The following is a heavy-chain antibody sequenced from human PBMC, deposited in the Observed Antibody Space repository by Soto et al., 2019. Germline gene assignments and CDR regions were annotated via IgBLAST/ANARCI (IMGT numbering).Heavy chain of an antibody. CDR2: IGRNGDST. J-gene: IGHJ5*02. CDR1: GFTFSTYA. CDR3: ARVWTTVTNWFDP. Sequence: PGGSLRLSCSASGFTFSTYAMSWVRQAPGKGLEWVSAIGRNGDSTYYADSVKGRFTISRDNSKNTLYLQMNSLRAEDTAVYYCARVWTTVTNWFDPWGQGTLVTVSS. D-gene: IGHD4-17*01. V-gene: IGHV3-23*01.